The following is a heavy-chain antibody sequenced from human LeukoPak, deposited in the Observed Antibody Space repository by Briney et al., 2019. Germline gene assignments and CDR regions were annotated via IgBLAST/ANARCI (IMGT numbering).Heavy chain of an antibody. Sequence: GGSLRLSRAASGFTFSSYSMNWVRQAPGKGLEWVSSISSSSSYIYYADSVKGRFTISRDNAKNSLYLQMNSLRAEDTAVYYCARDYSNYRFDYWGQGTLVTVSS. D-gene: IGHD4-11*01. J-gene: IGHJ4*02. CDR1: GFTFSSYS. CDR2: ISSSSSYI. V-gene: IGHV3-21*01. CDR3: ARDYSNYRFDY.